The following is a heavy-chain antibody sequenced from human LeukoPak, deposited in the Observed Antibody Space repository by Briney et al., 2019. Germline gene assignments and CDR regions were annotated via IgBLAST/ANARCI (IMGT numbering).Heavy chain of an antibody. CDR2: ISSSSSYI. J-gene: IGHJ4*02. CDR1: GFTFSSYS. Sequence: GGSLRLSCAASGFTFSSYSMNWVRQAPGKGLEWVSSISSSSSYIYYADSVKGRFTISRDNSKNTLYLQMNSLRAEDTAVYYCAKDRSSSSLTYFDYWGQGTLVTVSS. D-gene: IGHD6-13*01. V-gene: IGHV3-21*04. CDR3: AKDRSSSSLTYFDY.